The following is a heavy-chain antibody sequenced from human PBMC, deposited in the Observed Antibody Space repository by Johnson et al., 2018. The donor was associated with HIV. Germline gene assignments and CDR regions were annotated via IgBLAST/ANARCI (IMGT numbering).Heavy chain of an antibody. D-gene: IGHD5-18*01. CDR3: ARLPSGYSRDAFDI. J-gene: IGHJ3*02. CDR1: GFTFSSYG. V-gene: IGHV3-30*19. Sequence: QVQLVESGGGVVQPGGSLRLSCAASGFTFSSYGMHWVRQAPGKGLEWVAVVSYDGSERYYADSVKGRFTISRDSSKNTLYLQMNSLRAEDTAIYYCARLPSGYSRDAFDIWGQGTMVTVSS. CDR2: VSYDGSER.